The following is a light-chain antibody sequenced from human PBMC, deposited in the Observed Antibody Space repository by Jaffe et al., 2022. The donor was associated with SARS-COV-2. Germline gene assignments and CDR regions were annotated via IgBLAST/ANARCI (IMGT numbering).Light chain of an antibody. CDR3: MVWHNSAWV. J-gene: IGLJ3*02. CDR2: YKSDSDK. V-gene: IGLV5-45*03. CDR1: SGINFGIYW. Sequence: QAVLTQPSSLSASPGASASLTCTLRSGINFGIYWIYWYQQKPGSPPQYLLKYKSDSDKHLGSGVPSRFSGFKDVSANAGILLISGLQSEDEADYYCMVWHNSAWVFGGGTKLTVL.